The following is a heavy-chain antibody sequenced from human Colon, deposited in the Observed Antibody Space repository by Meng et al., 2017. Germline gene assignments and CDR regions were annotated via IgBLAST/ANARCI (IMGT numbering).Heavy chain of an antibody. D-gene: IGHD1-7*01. CDR2: ISNSYKT. V-gene: IGHV4-4*02. CDR1: GDPIANRKR. Sequence: QESAPGRVQPSGTLPLACVVSGDPIANRKRCSWLSQAPGKGPEWIGAISNSYKTVSSPSLKRRVRISLDKSNNQFSLTLTSVTAADTAVYYCARERVRELGLFDSWGQGILVTVSS. J-gene: IGHJ4*02. CDR3: ARERVRELGLFDS.